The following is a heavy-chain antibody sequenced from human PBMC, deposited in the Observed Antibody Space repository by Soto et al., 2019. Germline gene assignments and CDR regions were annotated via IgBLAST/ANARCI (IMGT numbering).Heavy chain of an antibody. CDR1: GGTFSSYA. D-gene: IGHD3-10*01. CDR3: SRAPTDYYGTGSYLLVMDV. V-gene: IGHV1-69*01. CDR2: IIPIFGTA. J-gene: IGHJ6*02. Sequence: QVQLVQSGAEVKKPGSSVKVSCKAYGGTFSSYAISWVRQAPGQGLEWMGGIIPIFGTANYAQKFQGRVTITADETTSTAYMELRSLRCEETAVYSCSRAPTDYYGTGSYLLVMDVWGQGTPVTVSS.